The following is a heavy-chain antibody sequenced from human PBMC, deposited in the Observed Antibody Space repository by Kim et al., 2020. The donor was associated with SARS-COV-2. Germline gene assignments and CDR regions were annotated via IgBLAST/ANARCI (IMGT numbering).Heavy chain of an antibody. CDR2: IYYSGST. D-gene: IGHD2-2*01. Sequence: SETLSLTCTVSGGSISSYYWSWIRQPPGKGLEWIGYIYYSGSTNYNPSLKSRVTISVDTSKNQFSLKLSSVTAADTAVYYCARGPVAAYQLLLSVRGTIPQTHPRRYNWFDPWGQGTLVTVSS. CDR3: ARGPVAAYQLLLSVRGTIPQTHPRRYNWFDP. CDR1: GGSISSYY. V-gene: IGHV4-59*13. J-gene: IGHJ5*02.